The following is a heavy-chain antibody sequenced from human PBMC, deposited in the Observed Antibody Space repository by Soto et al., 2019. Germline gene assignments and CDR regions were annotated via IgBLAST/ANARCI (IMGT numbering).Heavy chain of an antibody. CDR3: AKDYHPRVVVPAAIGYYYMDV. V-gene: IGHV3-23*01. Sequence: EVQLLESGGGLVQPGGSLRLSCAASGFTFSSYAMSWVRQAPGKGLEWVSAISGSGGSTYYADSVKGRFTISRDNSKNTLYLQMNSLRAEDTAVYYCAKDYHPRVVVPAAIGYYYMDVWGKGTTVTVSS. CDR1: GFTFSSYA. D-gene: IGHD2-2*01. J-gene: IGHJ6*03. CDR2: ISGSGGST.